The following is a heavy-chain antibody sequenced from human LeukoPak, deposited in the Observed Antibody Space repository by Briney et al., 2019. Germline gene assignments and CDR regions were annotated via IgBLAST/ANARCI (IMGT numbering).Heavy chain of an antibody. CDR1: RYTFTGYY. Sequence: ASVKVSCKASRYTFTGYYMHWVRQAPGQGLEWMGWINPNSGGTNYAQKFQGRVTMTRDTSISTAYMELSRLRSDDTAVYYCASRPWLRLGELSPTPFDYWGQGTLVTVSS. V-gene: IGHV1-2*02. CDR3: ASRPWLRLGELSPTPFDY. J-gene: IGHJ4*02. CDR2: INPNSGGT. D-gene: IGHD3-16*02.